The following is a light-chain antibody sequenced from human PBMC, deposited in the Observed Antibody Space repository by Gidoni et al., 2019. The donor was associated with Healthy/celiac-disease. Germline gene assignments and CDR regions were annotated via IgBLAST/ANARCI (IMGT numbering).Light chain of an antibody. CDR2: GAS. CDR1: QSVSSSY. J-gene: IGKJ2*01. V-gene: IGKV3-20*01. CDR3: QQYGSSQYT. Sequence: EIVLPHSPGTLSLSPGERATLSCRASQSVSSSYLAWYQQKPGQAPRLLIYGASSRATGIPDRFSGSGSGTDFTLTISRLEPEDFAVYYCQQYGSSQYTFGQGTKLEIK.